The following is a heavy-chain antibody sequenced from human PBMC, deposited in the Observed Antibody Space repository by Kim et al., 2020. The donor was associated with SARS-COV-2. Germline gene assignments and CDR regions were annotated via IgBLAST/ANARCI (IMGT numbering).Heavy chain of an antibody. J-gene: IGHJ6*02. V-gene: IGHV1-3*01. Sequence: ASVKVSCKTSGYIFTSNTIHWVRQAPGQRLEWMGWINAGNGNAKYSQKFQGRVTITRDTSASTAYMELSSLRSEDTAVYYCARACSVGTCYSYFYYAMDVGGQGTTVTVSS. CDR1: GYIFTSNT. CDR3: ARACSVGTCYSYFYYAMDV. CDR2: INAGNGNA. D-gene: IGHD2-15*01.